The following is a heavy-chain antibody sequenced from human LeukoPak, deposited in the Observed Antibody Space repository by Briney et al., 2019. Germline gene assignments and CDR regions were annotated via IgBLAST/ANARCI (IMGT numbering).Heavy chain of an antibody. Sequence: PSETLSLTCTVSGGSISSYYWSWIRQPPGKGLEWIGYIYTSGSTNYNPSLKSRVTISVDTSKNQFSLKLSSVTPADTAVYYCARLVDTALTLDVWGKGTTVTVSS. D-gene: IGHD5-18*01. CDR2: IYTSGST. CDR3: ARLVDTALTLDV. V-gene: IGHV4-4*09. CDR1: GGSISSYY. J-gene: IGHJ6*04.